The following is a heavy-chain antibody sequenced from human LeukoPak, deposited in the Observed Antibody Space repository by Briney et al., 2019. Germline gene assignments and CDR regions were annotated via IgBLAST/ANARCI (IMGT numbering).Heavy chain of an antibody. CDR2: IYYSGST. CDR3: ARDFGGTDY. Sequence: PSETLSLTCTVSGGSISSYYWSWIRQPPGKGLEWIGYIYYSGSTNYNPSLKSRVTISVDTSKNQFFLKLTSVTAADTAVYYCARDFGGTDYWGQGTLVTVSS. CDR1: GGSISSYY. J-gene: IGHJ4*02. D-gene: IGHD3-10*01. V-gene: IGHV4-59*01.